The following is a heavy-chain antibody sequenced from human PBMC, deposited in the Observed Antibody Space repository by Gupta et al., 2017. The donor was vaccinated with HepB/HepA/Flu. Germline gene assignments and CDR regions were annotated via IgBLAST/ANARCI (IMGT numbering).Heavy chain of an antibody. CDR1: GDSISSSSYY. D-gene: IGHD3-16*01. CDR3: ARRRAGLNWFDP. V-gene: IGHV4-39*01. J-gene: IGHJ5*02. Sequence: QLQLQESGPGLVKPSETLSLTCTVSGDSISSSSYYWGCLRQPPGKGLEGIGSINYSGTTYYNPSLRSRVTMSVDTSKNQFFLKLSSVTAADTAVYYCARRRAGLNWFDPWGQGTLVTVSS. CDR2: INYSGTT.